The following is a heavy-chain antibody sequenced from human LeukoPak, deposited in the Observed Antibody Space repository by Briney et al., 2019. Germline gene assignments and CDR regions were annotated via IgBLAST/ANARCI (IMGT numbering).Heavy chain of an antibody. V-gene: IGHV3-30*18. CDR1: GFTFSSYG. CDR2: ISYDGNNK. CDR3: AKPGTRDGYKSIDY. J-gene: IGHJ4*02. D-gene: IGHD5-24*01. Sequence: GGSLRLSCVTAGFTFSSYGMHWVRQAPCKGLEWVAVISYDGNNKYYADSVRGRFTISRDNSKNTLYLQMNSLRAEDTAVYYCAKPGTRDGYKSIDYWGQGTLVTVSS.